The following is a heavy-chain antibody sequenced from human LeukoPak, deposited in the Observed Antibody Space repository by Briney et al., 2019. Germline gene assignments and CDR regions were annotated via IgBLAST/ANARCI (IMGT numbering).Heavy chain of an antibody. Sequence: EPSGTLSLTYAVSGGSISSSNWWSWVRQPPGKGLEWIGEIYHSGTTYYNPSFKSRVTISVATSRNQFFLNLASVTAADTAVYYCARRPYSIPGYFDLWGRGALVTVSS. CDR2: IYHSGTT. J-gene: IGHJ2*01. CDR3: ARRPYSIPGYFDL. D-gene: IGHD2-21*01. V-gene: IGHV4-4*02. CDR1: GGSISSSNW.